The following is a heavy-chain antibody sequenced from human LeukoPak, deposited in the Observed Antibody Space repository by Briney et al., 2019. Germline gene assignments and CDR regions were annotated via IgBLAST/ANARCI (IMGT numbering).Heavy chain of an antibody. CDR1: GFTFSSFS. D-gene: IGHD2-15*01. V-gene: IGHV3-48*04. J-gene: IGHJ4*02. CDR2: ISSSSSTI. Sequence: SGGSLRLSCAASGFTFSSFSMNWVRQAPGKGLEWVSYISSSSSTIYYADSVKGRFTISRDNAKNSLYLQMNSLRAEDTAVYYCARGYCSGGRCYSGFYFDYWGQGTLVTVSS. CDR3: ARGYCSGGRCYSGFYFDY.